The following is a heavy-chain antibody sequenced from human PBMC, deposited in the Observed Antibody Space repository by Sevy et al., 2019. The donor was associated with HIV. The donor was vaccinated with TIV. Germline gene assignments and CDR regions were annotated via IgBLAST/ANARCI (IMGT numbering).Heavy chain of an antibody. Sequence: GGSLRLSCAASGFTFSNYWMTWVRQAPGKGLEWVANINEDGSEKNYVDSVKGRFTISRDNAKNSLYLQMNSLRAEDTDVYYCARVESYDFWSGYSPIYYYYYGMDVWGQGTTVTVSS. CDR2: INEDGSEK. CDR3: ARVESYDFWSGYSPIYYYYYGMDV. D-gene: IGHD3-3*01. CDR1: GFTFSNYW. V-gene: IGHV3-7*03. J-gene: IGHJ6*02.